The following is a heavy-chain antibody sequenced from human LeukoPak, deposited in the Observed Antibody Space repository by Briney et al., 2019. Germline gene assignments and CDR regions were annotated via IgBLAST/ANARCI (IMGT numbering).Heavy chain of an antibody. Sequence: SETLSLTCAVSGGSISSSNWWSWVRQPPGKGLEWIGEIYHSGSTNYNPSLKSRVTISVDTSKNQFSLKLSSVTAADTAVYYCARAIGWLRLPDYWGQGTLVTVSS. J-gene: IGHJ4*02. CDR2: IYHSGST. D-gene: IGHD5-12*01. V-gene: IGHV4-4*02. CDR3: ARAIGWLRLPDY. CDR1: GGSISSSNW.